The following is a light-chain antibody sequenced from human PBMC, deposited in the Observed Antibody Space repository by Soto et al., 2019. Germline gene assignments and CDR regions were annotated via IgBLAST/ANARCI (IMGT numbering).Light chain of an antibody. Sequence: EIVMTQSPATLSVSPGDRATLSCRASQSVTSNLAWYQQTPGQAPWLLIYGASTRATGIPARFSGSGSGTDFPLTISSLQSEYFAVYYCQQYHNWPPYTFGQGTKLEIK. CDR2: GAS. CDR3: QQYHNWPPYT. CDR1: QSVTSN. V-gene: IGKV3-15*01. J-gene: IGKJ2*01.